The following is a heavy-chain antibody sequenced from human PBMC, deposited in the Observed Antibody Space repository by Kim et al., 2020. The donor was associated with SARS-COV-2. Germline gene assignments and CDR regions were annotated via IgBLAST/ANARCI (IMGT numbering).Heavy chain of an antibody. Sequence: GGSLRLSCAASGFTLTTSAVSWVRQAPGKGLEWVSGIGAGGAHIYYGGSVEGRFTISKDNSKNTVSLQMDNLRAEDTAVYYCAKHGGFSYGVEFEHWGQGTLVTVSS. J-gene: IGHJ4*02. D-gene: IGHD5-18*01. V-gene: IGHV3-23*01. CDR1: GFTLTTSA. CDR2: IGAGGAHI. CDR3: AKHGGFSYGVEFEH.